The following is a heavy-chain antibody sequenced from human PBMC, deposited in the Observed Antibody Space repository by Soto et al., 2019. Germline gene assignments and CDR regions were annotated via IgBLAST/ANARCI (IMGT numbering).Heavy chain of an antibody. CDR2: IWYDGSNK. D-gene: IGHD5-12*01. Sequence: QVQLVESGGGVVQPGRSLRLSCAASGFTFSTYGMHWVRQAPGKGLEWVAIIWYDGSNKYYADSVKGRFTISRDNSKNTLFLQMNSLRAEDTAVYYCARDGFNRHGYNWAFDCWGQGTLVTVSS. CDR1: GFTFSTYG. J-gene: IGHJ4*02. V-gene: IGHV3-33*01. CDR3: ARDGFNRHGYNWAFDC.